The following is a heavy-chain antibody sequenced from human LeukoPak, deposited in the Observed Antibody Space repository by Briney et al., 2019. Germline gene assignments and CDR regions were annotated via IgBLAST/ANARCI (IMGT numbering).Heavy chain of an antibody. CDR3: ATTKGRGYSGYDAFDY. Sequence: ASVKVSCKVSGYTLTELSIHWVRQAPGKGLEWMGGFDPEDGETIYAQKFQGRVTMTEDTSTDTAYMELSSLRSEDTAVYYCATTKGRGYSGYDAFDYWGQGTLVTVSS. J-gene: IGHJ4*02. CDR1: GYTLTELS. D-gene: IGHD5-12*01. CDR2: FDPEDGET. V-gene: IGHV1-24*01.